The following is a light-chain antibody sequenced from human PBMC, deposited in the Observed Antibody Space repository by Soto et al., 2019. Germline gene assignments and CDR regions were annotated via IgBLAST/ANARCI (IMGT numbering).Light chain of an antibody. CDR3: QEYDTAPLT. J-gene: IGKJ4*01. Sequence: IQMTQSPSSLSASVRDRVTITCRASQGIRNYLAWYQQKPGKVPKLLMYHASTLQSGVPSRFSGSGSGTDFTLTISSLQPEDVATYYCQEYDTAPLTFGGGTKVEIK. CDR2: HAS. V-gene: IGKV1-27*01. CDR1: QGIRNY.